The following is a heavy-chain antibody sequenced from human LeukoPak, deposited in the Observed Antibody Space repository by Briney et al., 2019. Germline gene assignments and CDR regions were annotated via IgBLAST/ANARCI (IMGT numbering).Heavy chain of an antibody. Sequence: YPSETLSLTCTVSGGSISSSYCSWIRQPPGKGLEWIGYIYHSESTNYNPSLKSRVTISVDTSKNQFSLKLSSVTAADTAVYYCARQAGDTSGPFDYWGQGTLVTVSS. D-gene: IGHD4-23*01. CDR1: GGSISSSY. J-gene: IGHJ4*02. CDR3: ARQAGDTSGPFDY. CDR2: IYHSEST. V-gene: IGHV4-59*08.